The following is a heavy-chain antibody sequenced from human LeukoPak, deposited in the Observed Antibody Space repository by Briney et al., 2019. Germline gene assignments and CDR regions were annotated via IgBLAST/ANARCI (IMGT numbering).Heavy chain of an antibody. CDR1: GGSFSGYY. Sequence: PSETLSLTCAVYGGSFSGYYWSWIRQPPGKGLEWIGEINHSGSTNYNPSLKSRVTISVDTSKNQFSLKLSSVTAADTAVYYCARGGLYCSSTSCLDYFDYWGQGTLVTVSS. V-gene: IGHV4-34*01. J-gene: IGHJ4*02. CDR3: ARGGLYCSSTSCLDYFDY. D-gene: IGHD2-2*01. CDR2: INHSGST.